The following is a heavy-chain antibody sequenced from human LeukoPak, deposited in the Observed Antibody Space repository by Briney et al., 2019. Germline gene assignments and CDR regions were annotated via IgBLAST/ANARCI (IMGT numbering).Heavy chain of an antibody. Sequence: GRSLRLSGAASXFTFSNFDMHWVRQAPGKGLEWVAVISYDGSNKYFADSVKGRFTISRDNSKNTLYLQMNSLRAEDTAVYFCAKEFCGGDCYSGNIDAFDIWGQGTMVTVSS. J-gene: IGHJ3*02. CDR1: XFTFSNFD. V-gene: IGHV3-30*18. D-gene: IGHD2-21*02. CDR3: AKEFCGGDCYSGNIDAFDI. CDR2: ISYDGSNK.